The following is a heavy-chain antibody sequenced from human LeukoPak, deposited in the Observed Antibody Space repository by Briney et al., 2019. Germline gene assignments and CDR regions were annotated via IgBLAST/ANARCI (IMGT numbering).Heavy chain of an antibody. V-gene: IGHV3-23*01. J-gene: IGHJ4*02. CDR1: GFTFSTYA. CDR2: ISGSGGST. CDR3: AKGPRASGWTYFDY. D-gene: IGHD6-19*01. Sequence: GGSLRLSCAASGFTFSTYAMSWVRQAPGKGLEWVSVISGSGGSTYSAESVKGRFTISRDNSKNTLYLQMNSLRVEDTAVYYCAKGPRASGWTYFDYWGQGTLVTVSS.